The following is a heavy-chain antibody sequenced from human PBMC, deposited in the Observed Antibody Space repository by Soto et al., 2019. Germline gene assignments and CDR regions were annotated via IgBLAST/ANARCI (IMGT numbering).Heavy chain of an antibody. Sequence: QVQLQESGPGLVKPSGTLSLTCAVSGGSVSSSNWWSWVRQSPGKGLEGMGEIYHSGSAHYNPSLKSRATISLDKSKNQFSLRLTSVTAADTAVYYCARVPGVVVSADDAFDIWGPGTRVIVSS. CDR3: ARVPGVVVSADDAFDI. CDR1: GGSVSSSNW. V-gene: IGHV4-4*02. J-gene: IGHJ3*02. CDR2: IYHSGSA. D-gene: IGHD2-21*02.